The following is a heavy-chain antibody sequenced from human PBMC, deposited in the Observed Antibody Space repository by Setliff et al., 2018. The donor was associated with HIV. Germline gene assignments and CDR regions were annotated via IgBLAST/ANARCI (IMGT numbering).Heavy chain of an antibody. CDR3: ARSQPDTIFGVVTFDC. Sequence: PSETLSLTCTVSGGSMSSSGPGYYWGWVRQTPGGGLEWIGSVYHRGRTYYNPSLKSRVTISVDTSKNQLSLRLTSMAAADTAMYYCARSQPDTIFGVVTFDCWGQGKMVTVSS. CDR1: GGSMSSSGPGYY. V-gene: IGHV4-39*01. J-gene: IGHJ4*02. CDR2: VYHRGRT. D-gene: IGHD3-3*01.